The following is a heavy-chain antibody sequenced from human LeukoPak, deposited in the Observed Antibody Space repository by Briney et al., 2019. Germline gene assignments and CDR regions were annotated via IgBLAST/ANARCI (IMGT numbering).Heavy chain of an antibody. J-gene: IGHJ4*02. V-gene: IGHV3-9*01. D-gene: IGHD2-2*01. Sequence: GGSLRLSCAASGFTFDDYAMHWVRQAPGKGLAWVSGISWNSGNIGYADSVKGRFTISRDNAKNSLFLQMNSLRAEDTALYYCAKDYCSSTTCYYNYWGQGTLVTVSS. CDR2: ISWNSGNI. CDR3: AKDYCSSTTCYYNY. CDR1: GFTFDDYA.